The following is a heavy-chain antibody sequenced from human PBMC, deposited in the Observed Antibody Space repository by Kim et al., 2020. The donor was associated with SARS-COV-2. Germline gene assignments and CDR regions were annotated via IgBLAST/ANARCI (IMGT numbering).Heavy chain of an antibody. V-gene: IGHV3-9*01. D-gene: IGHD3-10*01. CDR1: GFTFDDYA. J-gene: IGHJ4*02. CDR2: ISWNSGSI. Sequence: GGSLRLSCAVSGFTFDDYAMHWVRQAPGKGLEWVSGISWNSGSIGYAVSVKGRFTISRDNAKNSLYLQMNSLRDEDTALYYCAKDIGYGSGIPDYWGQGTLVTVSS. CDR3: AKDIGYGSGIPDY.